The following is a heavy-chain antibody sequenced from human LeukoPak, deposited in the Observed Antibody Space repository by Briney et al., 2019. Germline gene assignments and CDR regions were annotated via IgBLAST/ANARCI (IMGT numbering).Heavy chain of an antibody. CDR2: IGGSA. J-gene: IGHJ4*02. D-gene: IGHD4-23*01. CDR3: ATNGGRTFDY. V-gene: IGHV3-23*01. Sequence: GGSLRLSCAASGFTFNNYAMSWVRQAPGKGLEWVSTIGGSAYYADSVKGRFTISRDNSKNTLYLQMNSLRAEDTAVCYCATNGGRTFDYWGQGTLVTVSS. CDR1: GFTFNNYA.